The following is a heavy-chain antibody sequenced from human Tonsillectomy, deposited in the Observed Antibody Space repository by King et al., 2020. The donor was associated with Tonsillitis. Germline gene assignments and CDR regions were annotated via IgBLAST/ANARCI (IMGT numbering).Heavy chain of an antibody. CDR2: IISGGDFI. CDR3: AKDKGADYFDTRRGAFDM. V-gene: IGHV3-21*01. J-gene: IGHJ3*02. Sequence: QLVQSGGGLVKPGGSLRLSCATSGFTFRSYDLNWVRQAPGKGLEWVSSIISGGDFIYSADSVKGRFTISRDKAKNSLFLQMNSLRVDDTAVYYCAKDKGADYFDTRRGAFDMWGKGTVVTVSS. CDR1: GFTFRSYD. D-gene: IGHD3-22*01.